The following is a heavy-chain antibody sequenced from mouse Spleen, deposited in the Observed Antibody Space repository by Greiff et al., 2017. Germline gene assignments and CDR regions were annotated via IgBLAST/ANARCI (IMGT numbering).Heavy chain of an antibody. Sequence: VKLMESGPGLVQPSQSLSITCTVSGFSLTSYGVHWVRQSPGKGLEWLGVIWSGGSTDYNAAFISRLSISKDNSKSQVFFKMNSLQADDTAIYYCARPQLPYYAMDYWGQGTSVTVSS. CDR3: ARPQLPYYAMDY. CDR1: GFSLTSYG. D-gene: IGHD2-1*01. J-gene: IGHJ4*01. V-gene: IGHV2-2*01. CDR2: IWSGGST.